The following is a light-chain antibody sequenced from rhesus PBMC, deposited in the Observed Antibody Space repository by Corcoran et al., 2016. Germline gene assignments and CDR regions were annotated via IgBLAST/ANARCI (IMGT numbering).Light chain of an antibody. CDR2: EAS. V-gene: IGKV1S17*01. J-gene: IGKJ1*01. Sequence: DIQMTQSPSSLSASVGDRVTITCRASQGITNDLAWYQQKPGEIPKLLIYEASSLQSGIPSRFSGSGSGTAFTLTISSLQPEDFATYYCPHYYSTPPTFGQGTKVEIK. CDR3: PHYYSTPPT. CDR1: QGITND.